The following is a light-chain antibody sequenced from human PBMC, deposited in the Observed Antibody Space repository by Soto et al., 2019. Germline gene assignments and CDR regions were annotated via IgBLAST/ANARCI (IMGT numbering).Light chain of an antibody. J-gene: IGLJ3*02. CDR2: EVT. V-gene: IGLV2-18*02. Sequence: QSALTQPPSVSGSPGQSVTISCTGTSSDVGLYNRVSWYQQPPGTAPKLMIYEVTNRPSGVPNRFSASKSGNTASLTISGLHAEDEADYYCTSYTSSRTWVFGGGTKLTVL. CDR1: SSDVGLYNR. CDR3: TSYTSSRTWV.